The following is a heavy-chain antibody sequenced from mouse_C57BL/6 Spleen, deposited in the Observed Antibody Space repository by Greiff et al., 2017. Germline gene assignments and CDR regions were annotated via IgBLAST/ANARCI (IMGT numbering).Heavy chain of an antibody. CDR3: TRIGLRRGY. J-gene: IGHJ2*01. CDR1: GYTFTDYE. Sequence: QVHVKQSGAELVRPGASVTLSCKASGYTFTDYEMHWVKQTPVHGLEWIGAIDPETGGTAYNQKFKGKAILTADKSSSTAYMELRSLTSEDSAVYYCTRIGLRRGYWGQGTTLTVSS. D-gene: IGHD2-4*01. V-gene: IGHV1-15*01. CDR2: IDPETGGT.